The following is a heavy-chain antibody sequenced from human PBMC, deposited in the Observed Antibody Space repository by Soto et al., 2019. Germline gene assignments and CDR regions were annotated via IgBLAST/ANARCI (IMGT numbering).Heavy chain of an antibody. J-gene: IGHJ4*02. CDR1: GFTFSGSA. CDR3: TRRHYYDSSGYCFDY. V-gene: IGHV3-73*01. CDR2: IRSKANSYAT. Sequence: EVQLVESGGGLVQPGGSLKLSCAASGFTFSGSAMHWVLQASGKGLEWVGRIRSKANSYATAYAASVKGRFTISRDDSKNTAYLQMNSLKTEDTAVYYCTRRHYYDSSGYCFDYWGQGTLVTVSS. D-gene: IGHD3-22*01.